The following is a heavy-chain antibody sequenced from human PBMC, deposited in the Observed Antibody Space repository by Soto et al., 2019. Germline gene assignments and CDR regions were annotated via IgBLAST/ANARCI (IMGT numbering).Heavy chain of an antibody. J-gene: IGHJ3*02. V-gene: IGHV4-34*01. CDR2: IHSSGST. CDR1: GGTFSGYY. CDR3: ARAGFYGRFDAFDI. D-gene: IGHD3-3*01. Sequence: PWDTLCLTCADYGGTFSGYYWSSIRQPPGKGLEWIGEIHSSGSTNYKPSLPSGVIISVDTSKTQFSLKLSSVTAADTAVYYCARAGFYGRFDAFDIWGQGTMVTVSS.